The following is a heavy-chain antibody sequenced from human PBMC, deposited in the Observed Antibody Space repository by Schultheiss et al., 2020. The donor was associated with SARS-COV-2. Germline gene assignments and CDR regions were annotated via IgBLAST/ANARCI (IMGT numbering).Heavy chain of an antibody. CDR2: IWYDGSNK. J-gene: IGHJ4*02. D-gene: IGHD3-10*01. V-gene: IGHV3-33*08. Sequence: GGSLRLSCAASGFTFSSYAMHWVRQAPGKGLEWVAVIWYDGSNKYYADSVKGRFTISRDNSKNTLYLQMNSLRAEDTAVYYCARDAWFMVQGVINYFEYWGQGTLVTVSS. CDR1: GFTFSSYA. CDR3: ARDAWFMVQGVINYFEY.